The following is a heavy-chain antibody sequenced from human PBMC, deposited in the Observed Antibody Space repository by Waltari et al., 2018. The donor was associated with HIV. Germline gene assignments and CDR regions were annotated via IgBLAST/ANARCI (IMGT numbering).Heavy chain of an antibody. Sequence: QVQLREAGSALVPPSEPVSRTRDALRDPVLIRLQSLPWTLPPPGPGLEWFGSVFFDGVTSSSPSLKSRLLLSLDTSRNTFSFNLASLTATDTATYYCSRSPFLMVNSIRKLGWFDPWGQGIPVTVFS. CDR1: RDPVLIRLQS. J-gene: IGHJ5*02. V-gene: IGHV4-39*01. CDR2: VFFDGVT. CDR3: SRSPFLMVNSIRKLGWFDP. D-gene: IGHD7-27*01.